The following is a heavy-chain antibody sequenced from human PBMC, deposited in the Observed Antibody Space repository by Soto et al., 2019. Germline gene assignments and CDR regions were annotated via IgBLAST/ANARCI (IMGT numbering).Heavy chain of an antibody. V-gene: IGHV3-11*06. Sequence: QVQLVESGGGLVKPGGSLRLSCAASGFTFSDYYMSWIRQAPGKGLEWVSYISSSSSYTNYADSVKGRFTISRDNAKNSLYLQMNSLRAEDTAVYYCARDLLYSGSYSGGRAFDIWGQGTMVTVSS. CDR2: ISSSSSYT. CDR1: GFTFSDYY. D-gene: IGHD1-26*01. CDR3: ARDLLYSGSYSGGRAFDI. J-gene: IGHJ3*02.